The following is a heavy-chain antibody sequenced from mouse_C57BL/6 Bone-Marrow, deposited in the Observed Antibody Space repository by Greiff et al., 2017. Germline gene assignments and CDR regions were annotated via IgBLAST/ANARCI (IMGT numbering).Heavy chain of an antibody. V-gene: IGHV1-53*01. Sequence: VQLQQPGTELVKPGASVKLSCKASGYTFTSYWMHWVKQRPGQGLEWIGNINPSNGGTNYNEKFKSKATLTVDKSSSTAYMQLSSLTSEDSAVYYCARWGRLRRAWFAYWGQGTLVTVSA. J-gene: IGHJ3*01. CDR1: GYTFTSYW. CDR2: INPSNGGT. CDR3: ARWGRLRRAWFAY. D-gene: IGHD2-2*01.